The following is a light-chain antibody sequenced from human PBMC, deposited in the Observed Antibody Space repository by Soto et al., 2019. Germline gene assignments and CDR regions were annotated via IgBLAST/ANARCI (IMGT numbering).Light chain of an antibody. CDR1: RPINKY. CDR3: QQTYCFPRT. CDR2: AVS. Sequence: DIQMSQYPSSLSASVGDRVIITCRASRPINKYLNWYQQTPGKPPKVLIYAVSSLESGVQSIFGGRGSGTDFNPTISSLQPEDFVHYYCQQTYCFPRTFGQGT. V-gene: IGKV1-39*01. J-gene: IGKJ1*01.